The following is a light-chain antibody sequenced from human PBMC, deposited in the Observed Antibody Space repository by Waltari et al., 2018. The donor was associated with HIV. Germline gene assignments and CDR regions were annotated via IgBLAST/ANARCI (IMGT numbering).Light chain of an antibody. V-gene: IGLV1-51*01. Sequence: QSVLTQPPSVSAAPGQKVTISCSGSTSTIGTNFVSWYQQFPGTAPKLLIYDNNKRPSGIPDRFSGSRSGTSATLGITGLQTGDEAEYYCGTWDNSLSAWVFGGGTKVTVL. CDR1: TSTIGTNF. J-gene: IGLJ3*02. CDR2: DNN. CDR3: GTWDNSLSAWV.